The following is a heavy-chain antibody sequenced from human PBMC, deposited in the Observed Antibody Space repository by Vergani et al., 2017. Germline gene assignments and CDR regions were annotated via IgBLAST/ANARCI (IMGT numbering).Heavy chain of an antibody. V-gene: IGHV4-30-4*08. CDR2: IYYSGST. CDR3: ARGKGYDSSGWYNWFDP. J-gene: IGHJ5*02. CDR1: GGSISSGDYY. Sequence: QVQLQESGPGLVKPSQTLSLTCTVSGGSISSGDYYWSWIRQPPGKGLEWIGYIYYSGSTYYNPSPKSRVTISVDTSKNQFSRKLSSVTAADTAGYYCARGKGYDSSGWYNWFDPWGQGTLVTVSS. D-gene: IGHD6-19*01.